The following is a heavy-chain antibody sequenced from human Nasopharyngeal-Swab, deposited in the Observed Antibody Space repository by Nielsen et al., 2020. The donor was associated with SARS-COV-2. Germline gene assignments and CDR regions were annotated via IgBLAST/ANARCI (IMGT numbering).Heavy chain of an antibody. CDR1: GFAFSSYG. D-gene: IGHD5-24*01. CDR3: AKAWLPTY. CDR2: ISYDGSNK. J-gene: IGHJ4*02. Sequence: GGSLRLSCAASGFAFSSYGMHWVRQAPGKGLEWVAVISYDGSNKYYADSVKGRFTISRDNPKNTLYLQMNSLRAEDTAVYYCAKAWLPTYWGQGTLVTVSS. V-gene: IGHV3-30*18.